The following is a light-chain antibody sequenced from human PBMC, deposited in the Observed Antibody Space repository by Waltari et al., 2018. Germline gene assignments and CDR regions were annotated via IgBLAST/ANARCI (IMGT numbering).Light chain of an antibody. V-gene: IGLV2-23*01. CDR3: SSYAGSSSPRV. Sequence: QSALIQPASVSGSPGQSITMSCTETNSAVGTYNLVSWYQQHPGKAPKLMIYEGNKRSSAVSYRFSGSTSGNTASLTISGLQAEDDADYYCSSYAGSSSPRVFGGGTKLTFL. J-gene: IGLJ3*02. CDR1: NSAVGTYNL. CDR2: EGN.